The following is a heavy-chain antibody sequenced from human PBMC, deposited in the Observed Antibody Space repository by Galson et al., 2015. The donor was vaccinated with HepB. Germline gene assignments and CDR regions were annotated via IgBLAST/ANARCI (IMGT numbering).Heavy chain of an antibody. D-gene: IGHD6-13*01. V-gene: IGHV3-30*04. CDR1: GFSFSSYA. CDR3: ARAGFSQQLVLWGGAFDI. Sequence: SLRLSCAASGFSFSSYAMHWVRQAPGKGLEWVAVISYDGINKYYADSVKGRFTISRDNSKNTLYLQMSSLRIEDTAIYYCARAGFSQQLVLWGGAFDIWGQGTMVTVSS. CDR2: ISYDGINK. J-gene: IGHJ3*02.